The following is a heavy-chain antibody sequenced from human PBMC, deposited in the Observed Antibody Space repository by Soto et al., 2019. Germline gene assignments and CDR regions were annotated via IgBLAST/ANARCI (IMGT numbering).Heavy chain of an antibody. CDR1: GFTFSSYA. CDR3: APNSPLPDIVLLVNSYSSGMDV. Sequence: GGSLRLSCAASGFTFSSYAMSWVRQAPGKGLEWVSAISGRGGSTYYADSVKGRFTISRDNSKNTLDLQMNSRRAEGTAVYYCAPNSPLPDIVLLVNSYSSGMDVCGQGTTVPVSS. D-gene: IGHD2-15*01. J-gene: IGHJ6*02. V-gene: IGHV3-23*01. CDR2: ISGRGGST.